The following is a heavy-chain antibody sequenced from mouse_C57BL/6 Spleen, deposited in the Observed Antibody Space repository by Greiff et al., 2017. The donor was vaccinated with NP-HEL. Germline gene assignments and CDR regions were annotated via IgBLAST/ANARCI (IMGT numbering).Heavy chain of an antibody. D-gene: IGHD2-3*01. J-gene: IGHJ3*01. CDR2: INPSNGGT. CDR3: AREEDGYYPVAY. V-gene: IGHV1-53*01. Sequence: LQESGTELVKPGASVKLSCKASGYTFTSYWMHWVKQRPGQGLEWIGNINPSNGGTNYNEKFKSKATLTVDKSSSTAYMQLSSLTSEDSAVYYCAREEDGYYPVAYWGQGTLVTVSA. CDR1: GYTFTSYW.